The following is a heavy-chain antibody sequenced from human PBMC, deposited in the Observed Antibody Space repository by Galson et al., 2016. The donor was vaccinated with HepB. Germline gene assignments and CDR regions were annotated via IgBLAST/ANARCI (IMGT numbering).Heavy chain of an antibody. D-gene: IGHD1-26*01. CDR2: ISAYNGNR. CDR3: ASRVNDPMGAPEEGDAFDI. J-gene: IGHJ3*02. Sequence: SVKVSCKASGYIFSSYGISWVRQAPGQGLEWMGWISAYNGNRKYAQKFQGRVTMTTDTSTTIAYMELRSLRSDDTAVYYCASRVNDPMGAPEEGDAFDIWGQGTMVTVSS. V-gene: IGHV1-18*01. CDR1: GYIFSSYG.